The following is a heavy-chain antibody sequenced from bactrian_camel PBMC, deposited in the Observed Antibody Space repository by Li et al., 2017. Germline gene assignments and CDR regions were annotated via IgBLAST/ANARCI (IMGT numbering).Heavy chain of an antibody. D-gene: IGHD7*01. J-gene: IGHJ4*01. CDR1: GFTFKTFA. CDR2: MNSRGEIV. CDR3: ATLSGGWSFGY. V-gene: IGHV3S31*01. Sequence: VQLVESGGGLVQPGGSLKLSCDASGFTFKTFAMSWVRQAPENGLEWVSRMNSRGEIVYYADSVKGRFIISRDNAKNTLYLQMNNLKTEDTAVYYCATLSGGWSFGYWGQGTQVTVS.